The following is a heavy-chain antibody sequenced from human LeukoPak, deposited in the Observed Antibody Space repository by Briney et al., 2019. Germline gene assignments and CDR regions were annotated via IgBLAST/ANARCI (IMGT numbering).Heavy chain of an antibody. J-gene: IGHJ6*02. D-gene: IGHD3-10*01. CDR2: IRYDGSNK. Sequence: GVSLRLSCAASGFTFSSYGVHWVRQAPGKGLEWVAFIRYDGSNKYYADSVKGRFTISRDNSKNTLYLQMNSLRAEDTAVYYCAKDSFYSGSGSYRNYYGMDVWGQGTTVTVSS. V-gene: IGHV3-30*02. CDR1: GFTFSSYG. CDR3: AKDSFYSGSGSYRNYYGMDV.